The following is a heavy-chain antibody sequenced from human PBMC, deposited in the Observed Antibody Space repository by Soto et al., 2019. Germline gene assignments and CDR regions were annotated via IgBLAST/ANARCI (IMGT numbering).Heavy chain of an antibody. CDR1: GGSLSGYY. J-gene: IGHJ4*02. V-gene: IGHV4-34*01. D-gene: IGHD5-12*01. Sequence: QVQLQQWGAGLLKPSETLSLTCVVYGGSLSGYYCSWIRQPPGKGLEWIGEIKDGGLTNYSPSLKSRATISVDRPKNQFSLKLHSVTAADTAVYYCARGQEGVVATHWDQGALVTVSS. CDR2: IKDGGLT. CDR3: ARGQEGVVATH.